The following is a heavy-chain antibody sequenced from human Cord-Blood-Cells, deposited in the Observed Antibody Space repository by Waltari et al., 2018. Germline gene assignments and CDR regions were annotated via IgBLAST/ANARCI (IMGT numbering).Heavy chain of an antibody. CDR3: ARHQTGDLTNFDL. Sequence: QLQLQESGPGLVKPSETLSLTCTVSGGSISSSSYYWGWIRQPPGKGLEWIGSICYSGSTYYNPSLKSRVTISVDTSKNQFSLKLSSVTAADTAVYYCARHQTGDLTNFDLWGRGTLVTVSS. CDR1: GGSISSSSYY. CDR2: ICYSGST. V-gene: IGHV4-39*01. J-gene: IGHJ2*01. D-gene: IGHD7-27*01.